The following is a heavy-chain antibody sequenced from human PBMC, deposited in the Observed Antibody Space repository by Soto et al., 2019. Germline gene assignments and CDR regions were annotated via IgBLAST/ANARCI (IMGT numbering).Heavy chain of an antibody. J-gene: IGHJ6*02. CDR1: GFTFSSYA. CDR3: AKAGYCSSTSCYDYYYYGMDV. D-gene: IGHD2-2*01. CDR2: ISGSGGST. V-gene: IGHV3-23*01. Sequence: AGGSLRLSCAASGFTFSSYAMSWVRQAPGKGLEWVSAISGSGGSTYYADSVKGRFTISRDNSKNTLYLQMNSLRAEDTAVYYCAKAGYCSSTSCYDYYYYGMDVWGQGTTVTVSS.